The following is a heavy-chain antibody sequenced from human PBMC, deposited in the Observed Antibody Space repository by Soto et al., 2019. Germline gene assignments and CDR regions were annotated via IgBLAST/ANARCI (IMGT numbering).Heavy chain of an antibody. Sequence: GGSLRLSCVVSGFTFSDFGMHWVRQSPGEGLAWVASISKDGLDRYYSESVQGRFTISRDDSKNTVFLQMNSLKVEDTAAYFCASPREGQWLVFDHWGQRTLVTV. D-gene: IGHD6-19*01. V-gene: IGHV3-30*19. CDR3: ASPREGQWLVFDH. CDR1: GFTFSDFG. CDR2: ISKDGLDR. J-gene: IGHJ4*02.